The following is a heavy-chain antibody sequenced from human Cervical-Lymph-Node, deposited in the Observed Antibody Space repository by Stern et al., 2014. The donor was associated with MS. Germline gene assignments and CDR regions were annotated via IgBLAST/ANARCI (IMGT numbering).Heavy chain of an antibody. CDR1: GFSLSTSGVG. J-gene: IGHJ4*02. V-gene: IGHV2-5*02. D-gene: IGHD3-22*01. CDR3: ARLYYYDSSGYSRCLDY. CDR2: IYWDDEK. Sequence: ESGPTLVKPTQTLTLTCTFSGFSLSTSGVGVAWIRQPPGKALESLALIYWDDEKRYSPSLKTRLTITKDSSQNQVVLTMTNMDPVDTATYYCARLYYYDSSGYSRCLDYWRLGTLVTVSS.